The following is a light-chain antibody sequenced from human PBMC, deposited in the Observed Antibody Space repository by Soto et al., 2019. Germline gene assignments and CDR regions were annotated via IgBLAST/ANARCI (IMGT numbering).Light chain of an antibody. J-gene: IGKJ4*01. CDR3: QQTYSTPLT. CDR1: QSISSY. Sequence: DIQMTQSPSSLSASVGDRVTITCRASQSISSYLAWYLQRPGKAPELLIYAASTLQSGVPSRFSGSGSGTDFTLTISSLQLEDFAIYYCQQTYSTPLTFGGGTKVDIK. CDR2: AAS. V-gene: IGKV1-39*01.